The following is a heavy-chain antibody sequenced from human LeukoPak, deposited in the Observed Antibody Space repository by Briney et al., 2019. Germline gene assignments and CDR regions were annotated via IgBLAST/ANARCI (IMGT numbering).Heavy chain of an antibody. CDR2: IYHSGST. Sequence: SETLSLTCTVSGYSISSGYYWGWIRQPPGKGLEWIGSIYHSGSTYYNPSLKSRVTISVDTSKNQFSLKLSSVTAADTAVYYCARSVNYGSGSYYNENWFDPWGQGTLVTVSS. J-gene: IGHJ5*02. CDR1: GYSISSGYY. V-gene: IGHV4-38-2*02. CDR3: ARSVNYGSGSYYNENWFDP. D-gene: IGHD3-10*01.